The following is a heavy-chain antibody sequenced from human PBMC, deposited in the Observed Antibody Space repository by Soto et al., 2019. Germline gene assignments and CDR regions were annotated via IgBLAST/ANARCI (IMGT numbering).Heavy chain of an antibody. CDR1: GFTFSDYY. V-gene: IGHV3-11*01. D-gene: IGHD4-17*01. Sequence: QVQLVESGGGLVKPGGSLRLSCAASGFTFSDYYMSWIRQAPGKGLEWVSYISSSGSTIYYADSVKGRFTISRDNAKNSLYLQMNSLRAEDTAVYYCARDSPTSDGDYVGSRFYYGMDVWGQGTTVTVSS. CDR2: ISSSGSTI. CDR3: ARDSPTSDGDYVGSRFYYGMDV. J-gene: IGHJ6*02.